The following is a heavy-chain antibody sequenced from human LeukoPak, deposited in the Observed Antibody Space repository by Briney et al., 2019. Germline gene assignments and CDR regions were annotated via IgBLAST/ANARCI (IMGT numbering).Heavy chain of an antibody. D-gene: IGHD3-3*01. V-gene: IGHV1-2*06. CDR1: GGTFSSYA. CDR2: INPNSGGT. CDR3: ARESGGEGMDV. Sequence: PWASVKVSCKASGGTFSSYAISWVRQAPGQGLEWMGRINPNSGGTNYAQKFQGRVTMARDTSISTAYMELSRLRSDDTAVYYCARESGGEGMDVWGQGTTVTVSS. J-gene: IGHJ6*02.